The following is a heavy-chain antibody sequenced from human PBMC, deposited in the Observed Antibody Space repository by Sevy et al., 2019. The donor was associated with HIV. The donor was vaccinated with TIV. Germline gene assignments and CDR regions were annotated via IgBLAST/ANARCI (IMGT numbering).Heavy chain of an antibody. V-gene: IGHV3-23*01. Sequence: GGSLRLSCAASGFTLRSYAMSWVRQAPGKGLEWVSDISGSGGSTHYADSVKGRFTISRDNSKNTLYLQMNSLRAEDTAVYYWAKGVYSSSWYGGGDYWGQGTLVTVSS. CDR1: GFTLRSYA. CDR2: ISGSGGST. D-gene: IGHD6-13*01. J-gene: IGHJ4*02. CDR3: AKGVYSSSWYGGGDY.